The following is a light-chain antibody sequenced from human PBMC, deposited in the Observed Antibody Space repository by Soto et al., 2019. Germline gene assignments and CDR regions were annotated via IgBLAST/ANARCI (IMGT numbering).Light chain of an antibody. CDR2: GAS. J-gene: IGKJ3*01. Sequence: IGLTQSPGTLSLSPGERATLSCRASQSVSSTYLIWYQQKPGQAPRLPIYGASSRATGIPDRFSGSGSGTDFTLTISRLEPEDFAVYYCQQYGSSPFTFGPGTKVDIK. V-gene: IGKV3-20*01. CDR1: QSVSSTY. CDR3: QQYGSSPFT.